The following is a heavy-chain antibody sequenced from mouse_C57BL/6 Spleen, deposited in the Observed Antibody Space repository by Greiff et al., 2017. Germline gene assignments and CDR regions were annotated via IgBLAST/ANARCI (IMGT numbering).Heavy chain of an antibody. V-gene: IGHV1-64*01. D-gene: IGHD1-1*01. CDR1: GYTFTSYW. CDR3: ARGYHGSSYGYWYFDV. J-gene: IGHJ1*03. Sequence: QVQLQQPGAELVKPGASVKLSCKASGYTFTSYWMHWVKQRPGQGLEWIGMIHPNSGSTNYNEKFKSKATLTVDKSSSTAYMQLSSLTSEDSAVYYCARGYHGSSYGYWYFDVWGTGTTVTVSS. CDR2: IHPNSGST.